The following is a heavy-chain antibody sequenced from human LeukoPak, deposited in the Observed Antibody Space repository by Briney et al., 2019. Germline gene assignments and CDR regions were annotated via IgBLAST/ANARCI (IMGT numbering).Heavy chain of an antibody. V-gene: IGHV3-53*01. D-gene: IGHD6-13*01. CDR2: IYSDNT. J-gene: IGHJ4*02. Sequence: GGSLRLSCTVSGFTVSTNSMSWVRQAPGKGLEWVSFIYSDNTHYSDSVKGRFTISRDNSKNTLYLQMNSLRAEDTAVYYCAKSEYSSSWYLVYWGQGTLVTVSS. CDR1: GFTVSTNS. CDR3: AKSEYSSSWYLVY.